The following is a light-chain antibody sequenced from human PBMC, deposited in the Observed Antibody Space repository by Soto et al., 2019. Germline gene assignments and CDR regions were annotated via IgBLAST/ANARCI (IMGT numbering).Light chain of an antibody. CDR2: LAS. V-gene: IGKV1-33*01. Sequence: DIQMTQSPSSLSASIGDRVTITCQTRQNITNNLSSYQQKPGKAPNLLLYLASKCAKGVASRFSGSGCGTDFSSIITSLQHEEDAIPYCSQHYDVPPHTFGQGTRLEIK. J-gene: IGKJ5*01. CDR1: QNITNN. CDR3: SQHYDVPPHT.